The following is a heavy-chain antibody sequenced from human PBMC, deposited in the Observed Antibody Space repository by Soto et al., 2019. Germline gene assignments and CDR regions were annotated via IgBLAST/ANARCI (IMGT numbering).Heavy chain of an antibody. CDR1: GFTFSSYA. J-gene: IGHJ6*03. V-gene: IGHV3-23*01. CDR3: AKGILSGQDMVRGVIYYYYYMDV. CDR2: ISGSGGST. Sequence: GGSLRLSCAASGFTFSSYAMSWVRQAPGKGLEWVSAISGSGGSTYYADSVKGRFTISRDNSKNTLYLQMNSLRAEDTAVYYCAKGILSGQDMVRGVIYYYYYMDVWGKGTTVTVSS. D-gene: IGHD3-10*01.